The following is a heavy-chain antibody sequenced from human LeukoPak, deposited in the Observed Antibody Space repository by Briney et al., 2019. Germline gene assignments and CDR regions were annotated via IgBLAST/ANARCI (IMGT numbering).Heavy chain of an antibody. Sequence: SQTLSLTCTASGGSISSGSYLWSWIRQPAGKGLEWIGRIYTSGSTNYNPSLKSRVTISVDTSKNQFSLKLSSVPAADTAVYYCARMVARGDSDYWGQGTLVTVSS. J-gene: IGHJ4*02. CDR3: ARMVARGDSDY. D-gene: IGHD2-15*01. CDR2: IYTSGST. V-gene: IGHV4-61*02. CDR1: GGSISSGSYL.